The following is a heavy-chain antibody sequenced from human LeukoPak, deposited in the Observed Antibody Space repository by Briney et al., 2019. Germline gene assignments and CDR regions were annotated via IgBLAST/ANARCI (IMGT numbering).Heavy chain of an antibody. V-gene: IGHV3-74*01. CDR2: IKSDGSST. CDR3: VRDFGYDQAFDI. CDR1: GITFSQYW. Sequence: GGSLRLSCAVSGITFSQYWMHWVRQAPGKGLVWVSRIKSDGSSTRYADSVQGRFTMSRDNAKNTLYLQMNSLSIEDTAVYYCVRDFGYDQAFDIWGQGTMVTVSS. D-gene: IGHD5-12*01. J-gene: IGHJ3*02.